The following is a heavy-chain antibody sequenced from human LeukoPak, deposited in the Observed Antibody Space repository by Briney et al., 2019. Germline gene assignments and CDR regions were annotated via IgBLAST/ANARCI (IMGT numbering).Heavy chain of an antibody. CDR3: ARVWGYGNWYFDY. V-gene: IGHV3-21*01. CDR1: GFTFSSYS. J-gene: IGHJ4*02. CDR2: ISGSSSYI. D-gene: IGHD3-16*01. Sequence: GGSLRLSCAASGFTFSSYSMNWVRQAPGKGLEWVSSISGSSSYIYYADSVKGRFTISRDNAKNSLYLQMNSLRAEDTAVYYCARVWGYGNWYFDYWGQGTLVTVSS.